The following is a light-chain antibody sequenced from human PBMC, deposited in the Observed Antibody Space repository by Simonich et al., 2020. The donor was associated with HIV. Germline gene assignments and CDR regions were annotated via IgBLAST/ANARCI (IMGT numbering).Light chain of an antibody. CDR2: WAS. J-gene: IGKJ2*01. CDR1: QSVLYSSNNKNY. Sequence: DIVMTQSPDSLAVSLCERATINCKSSQSVLYSSNNKNYLAWYQQKPGQPPKLLIYWASTRESGVPDRFSGSGSGTDFTLTISSLQAEDVAVYYCQQYHSTPNTFGQGTKLELK. CDR3: QQYHSTPNT. V-gene: IGKV4-1*01.